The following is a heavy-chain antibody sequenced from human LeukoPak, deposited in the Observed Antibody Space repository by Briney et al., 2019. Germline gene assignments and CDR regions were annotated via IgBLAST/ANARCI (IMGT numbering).Heavy chain of an antibody. CDR1: GVTFSSDG. CDR2: IIPSFRKP. V-gene: IGHV1-69*13. J-gene: IGHJ4*02. Sequence: SVKVSCKASGVTFSSDGITWVRQAPGQGLEWMGGIIPSFRKPDYAKKFQGRVTLTADESTSTAYMELSSLRSEDTAVYYCAREGLFTMVRRGTLDNWGQGTLVTVSS. D-gene: IGHD3-10*01. CDR3: AREGLFTMVRRGTLDN.